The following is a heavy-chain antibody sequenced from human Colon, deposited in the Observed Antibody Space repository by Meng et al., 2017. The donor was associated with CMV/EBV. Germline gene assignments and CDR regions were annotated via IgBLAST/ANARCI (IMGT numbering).Heavy chain of an antibody. D-gene: IGHD3-10*01. Sequence: QVPLRGSGPGLGKPSEALPLTCTVSGASITSYYWSWIRQPAGKGLEWIGRVYISGNTNYNPSLKSRVTMSIDTSKNQLSLNIRSVTAADTAVYYCARDSNLSGLAYWGQGTLVTVSS. V-gene: IGHV4-4*07. CDR2: VYISGNT. CDR1: GASITSYY. CDR3: ARDSNLSGLAY. J-gene: IGHJ4*02.